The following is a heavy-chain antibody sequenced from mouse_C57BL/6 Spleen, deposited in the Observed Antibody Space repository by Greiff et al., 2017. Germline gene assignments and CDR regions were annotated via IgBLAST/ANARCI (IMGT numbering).Heavy chain of an antibody. Sequence: EVQRVESGPELVKPGASVKISCKASGYSFTGYYMHWVKQSSEKSLEWIGEINPSTGGTSYNQKFKGKATLTVDKSSSTAYMQLKSLTSEDSAVYYCVSYDYNWYFDVWGTGTTVTVSS. CDR1: GYSFTGYY. CDR2: INPSTGGT. J-gene: IGHJ1*03. D-gene: IGHD2-4*01. V-gene: IGHV1-43*01. CDR3: VSYDYNWYFDV.